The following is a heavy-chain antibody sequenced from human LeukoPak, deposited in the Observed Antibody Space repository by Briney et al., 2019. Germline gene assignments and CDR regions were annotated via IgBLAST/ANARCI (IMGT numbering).Heavy chain of an antibody. CDR1: GGSISSSSYY. CDR2: VYTSGIT. Sequence: SETLSLTCTVSGGSISSSSYYWGWIRQPAGKGLEWIGRVYTSGITNYNPSLKSRVTIPIDTSKDQFSLKLTSVTAADTAMYYCLRELALWGQGTLVTVSS. V-gene: IGHV4-61*02. D-gene: IGHD1-1*01. CDR3: LRELAL. J-gene: IGHJ4*02.